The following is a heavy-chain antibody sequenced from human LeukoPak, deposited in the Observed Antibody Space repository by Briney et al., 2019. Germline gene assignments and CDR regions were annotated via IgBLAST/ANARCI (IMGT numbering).Heavy chain of an antibody. D-gene: IGHD1-26*01. J-gene: IGHJ3*02. Sequence: KPSETLSLTCTVSGGSISSYYLSWVRQPPGKGLEWIGEIYHSGSTNYNPSLKSRVTISVDKSKNQFSLKLSSVTAADTAVYYCARDTVGATFPGAFDIWGQGTMVTVSS. CDR2: IYHSGST. CDR1: GGSISSYY. V-gene: IGHV4-4*02. CDR3: ARDTVGATFPGAFDI.